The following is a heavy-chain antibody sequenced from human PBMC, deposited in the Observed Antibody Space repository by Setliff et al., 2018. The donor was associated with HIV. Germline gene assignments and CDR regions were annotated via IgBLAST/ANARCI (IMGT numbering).Heavy chain of an antibody. D-gene: IGHD3-16*01. J-gene: IGHJ4*02. V-gene: IGHV4-59*01. CDR2: IYYTGST. CDR3: ARGPRGSPAH. Sequence: KTSETLSLTCAVFGGSIRSDYWSWIRQPPGKTMEWIGYIYYTGSTTYNASLKSLVTISIASSKKQFSLELRSATTADTAVYYCARGPRGSPAHWGQGTLVTVSS. CDR1: GGSIRSDY.